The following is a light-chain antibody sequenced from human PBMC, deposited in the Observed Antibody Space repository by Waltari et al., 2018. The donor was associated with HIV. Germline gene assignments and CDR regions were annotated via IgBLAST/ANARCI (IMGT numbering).Light chain of an antibody. CDR3: GTWDSSPSAVL. CDR1: NSNIGNNY. Sequence: QSVLTQPPSVSAARGQKVTISCSGSNSNIGNNYVSRYQQLPGTAPKLLIYDNNKRPSGIPDRFSGSKSGTSATLGITGLQTGDEADYYCGTWDSSPSAVLFGGGTQLTVL. CDR2: DNN. V-gene: IGLV1-51*01. J-gene: IGLJ2*01.